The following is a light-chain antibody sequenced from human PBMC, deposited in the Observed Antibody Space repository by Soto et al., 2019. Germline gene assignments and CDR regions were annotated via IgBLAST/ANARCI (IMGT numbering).Light chain of an antibody. CDR2: GAS. CDR1: NTVSSRS. CDR3: QHDYSLHT. Sequence: PGNRVPLVCRASNTVSSRSLTWXQQXPCXXRXXLIYGASRRAATIAARFSGGGGGTDFTPTVSSLQPEYFAVYYRQHDYSLHTFGRGTKVDIK. V-gene: IGKV3D-7*01. J-gene: IGKJ4*01.